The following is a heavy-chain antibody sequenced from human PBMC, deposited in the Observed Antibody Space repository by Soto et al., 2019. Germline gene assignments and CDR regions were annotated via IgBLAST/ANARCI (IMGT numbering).Heavy chain of an antibody. CDR3: AKSAPMDAGDKYYYDF. CDR2: IIPFFGTA. CDR1: GGTFSTFG. D-gene: IGHD4-17*01. V-gene: IGHV1-69*13. Sequence: SVKVSCKASGGTFSTFGISWVRQAPGQGLEWMGGIIPFFGTARYSQKFEDRITITADESTNTVYMDLRSLTSEDTAIYYCAKSAPMDAGDKYYYDFWGQGALVTVS. J-gene: IGHJ4*02.